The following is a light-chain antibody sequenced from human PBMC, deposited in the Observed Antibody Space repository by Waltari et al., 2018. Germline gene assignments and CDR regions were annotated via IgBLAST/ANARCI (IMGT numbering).Light chain of an antibody. J-gene: IGKJ5*01. V-gene: IGKV1D-12*01. Sequence: DIQMTQSPSSVSASEGDTVTIICRASQDINNQLTWYQQKPGKAPKFLIYDASTLESGVPSRFSGSGSGTDFTLTVRSLQPEDFATYYCQETNTFPITFGQGTRLEIK. CDR2: DAS. CDR3: QETNTFPIT. CDR1: QDINNQ.